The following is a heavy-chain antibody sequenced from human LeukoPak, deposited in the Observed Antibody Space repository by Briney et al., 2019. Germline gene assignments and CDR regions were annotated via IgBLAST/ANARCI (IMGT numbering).Heavy chain of an antibody. CDR3: ARKYSSSWSFDY. Sequence: GGSLRLSCAASGFTISNNYMTWVRQAPGKGLEWVSVIYSGGSTYYADSVKGRFTISRDNSKNTLHLQMNSLRVEDTAVYYCARKYSSSWSFDYWGQGTLVTVSS. V-gene: IGHV3-66*01. D-gene: IGHD6-13*01. CDR2: IYSGGST. CDR1: GFTISNNY. J-gene: IGHJ4*02.